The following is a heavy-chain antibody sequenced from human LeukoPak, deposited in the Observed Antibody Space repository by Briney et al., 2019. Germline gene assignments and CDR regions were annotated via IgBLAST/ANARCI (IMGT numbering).Heavy chain of an antibody. CDR3: AKGESSYDSSGYPS. D-gene: IGHD3-22*01. CDR2: ISSSSSYI. Sequence: GGSLRLSCAASGFTFSSYSMNWVRQAPGKGLEWVSSISSSSSYIYYADSVKGRFTISRDNSKNTLYLQMNSLRAEDTAVYYCAKGESSYDSSGYPSWGQGTLVTVSS. V-gene: IGHV3-21*04. J-gene: IGHJ5*02. CDR1: GFTFSSYS.